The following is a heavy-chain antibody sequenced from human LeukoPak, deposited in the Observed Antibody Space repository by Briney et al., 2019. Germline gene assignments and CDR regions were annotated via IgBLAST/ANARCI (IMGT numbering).Heavy chain of an antibody. Sequence: ASVKVSCKASGYTFTSYAMNWVRQAPGQGLEWMGWTNTNTGNPTYAQGFTGRFVFSLDTSVSTAYLQISSLKAEDTAVYYCARDLGGNYGDYRDPGYWGQGTLVTVSS. CDR3: ARDLGGNYGDYRDPGY. CDR2: TNTNTGNP. V-gene: IGHV7-4-1*02. D-gene: IGHD4-17*01. CDR1: GYTFTSYA. J-gene: IGHJ4*02.